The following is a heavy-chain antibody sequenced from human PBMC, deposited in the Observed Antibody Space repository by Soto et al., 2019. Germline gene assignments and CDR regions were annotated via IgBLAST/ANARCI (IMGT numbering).Heavy chain of an antibody. CDR2: INSDGSSI. V-gene: IGHV3-74*01. D-gene: IGHD1-20*01. CDR3: AKDWYHTIDS. CDR1: GFDFSNTW. J-gene: IGHJ4*02. Sequence: GGSLRLSCATSGFDFSNTWIHWVRQVPGQGLVWVSRINSDGSSIIYADSVKGRFTLSRDNAKNTVHLQMSSLRVEDTAVYYCAKDWYHTIDSWGQGIPVTVSS.